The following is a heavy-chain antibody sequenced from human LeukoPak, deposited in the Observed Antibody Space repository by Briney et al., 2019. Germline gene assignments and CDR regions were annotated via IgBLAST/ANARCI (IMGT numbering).Heavy chain of an antibody. Sequence: PGGSLRLSCAASGFTFSSYDINWVRQAPGKGLEWVSYISGSGNKIKYADSVKGRFTISRDNAKNSLYLQMNSLRAEDTAVYYCARATDYYDSSGYNYWGQGTLVTVSS. D-gene: IGHD3-22*01. V-gene: IGHV3-48*03. CDR3: ARATDYYDSSGYNY. J-gene: IGHJ4*02. CDR2: ISGSGNKI. CDR1: GFTFSSYD.